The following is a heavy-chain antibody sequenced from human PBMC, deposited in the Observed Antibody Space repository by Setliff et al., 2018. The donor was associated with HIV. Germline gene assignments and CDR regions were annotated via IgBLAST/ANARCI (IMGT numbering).Heavy chain of an antibody. V-gene: IGHV1-46*02. Sequence: ASVKVSCKASGYTFNTYYIHWVRQAPGQGLEWMGRLNPSEGTTSFAQKFQGRVTMTRDTSTSTVYMDLSSLRADATAVYYCVRGYRSAWNSWFDAWGQGTRVTVSS. CDR1: GYTFNTYY. CDR3: VRGYRSAWNSWFDA. D-gene: IGHD6-19*01. CDR2: LNPSEGTT. J-gene: IGHJ5*02.